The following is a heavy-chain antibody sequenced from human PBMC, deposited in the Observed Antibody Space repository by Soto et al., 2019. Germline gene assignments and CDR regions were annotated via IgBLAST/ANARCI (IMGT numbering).Heavy chain of an antibody. Sequence: PSETLSLTCAVSSGSISSSNWWSWVRQPPGKGLEWIGEIYHSGSTNYNPSLKSRVTISVDKSKNQFSLKLSSVTAADTAVYYCARVVYDSYYYYMDVWGKGTTVTVSS. J-gene: IGHJ6*03. CDR2: IYHSGST. D-gene: IGHD3-3*01. CDR1: SGSISSSNW. V-gene: IGHV4-4*02. CDR3: ARVVYDSYYYYMDV.